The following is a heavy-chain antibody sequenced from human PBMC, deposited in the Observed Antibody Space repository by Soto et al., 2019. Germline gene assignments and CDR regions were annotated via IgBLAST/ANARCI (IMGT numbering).Heavy chain of an antibody. CDR2: INPDGSEK. D-gene: IGHD5-12*01. CDR3: ARDGFSAVAQHGDFDI. CDR1: WLNFGNVW. Sequence: GGSHRHSSTASWLNFGNVWMPWVSQAPGKGLECLACINPDGSEKYYVDSVKGRFTVPRDNSKNMLYLQMNSLRAEDTAVYYCARDGFSAVAQHGDFDIWGQGTMVTVSS. J-gene: IGHJ3*02. V-gene: IGHV3-7*01.